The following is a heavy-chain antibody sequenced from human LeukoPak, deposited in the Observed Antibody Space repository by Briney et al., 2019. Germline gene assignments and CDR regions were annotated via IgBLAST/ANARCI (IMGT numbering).Heavy chain of an antibody. CDR2: FDPEDGET. D-gene: IGHD6-13*01. CDR1: GYTLTELS. V-gene: IGHV1-24*01. J-gene: IGHJ3*02. CDR3: ATVGGIRGAFDI. Sequence: GASVKVSCKVSGYTLTELSMHWVRQAPGKGLEWMGGFDPEDGETIYAQKFQGRVTMTEDTSTDTAYMELSSLRSEDTAVYYCATVGGIRGAFDIWGQGTMVTVSP.